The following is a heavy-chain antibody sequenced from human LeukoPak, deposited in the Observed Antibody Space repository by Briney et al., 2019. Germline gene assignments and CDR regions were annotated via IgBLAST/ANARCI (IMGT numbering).Heavy chain of an antibody. D-gene: IGHD6-19*01. CDR1: GFTFSSYG. CDR3: ARDGSGWSNWFDP. V-gene: IGHV3-30*03. CDR2: ISYDGSNK. J-gene: IGHJ5*02. Sequence: GGSLRLSCAASGFTFSSYGIHWVRQAPGKGLEWVAVISYDGSNKYYADSVKGRFTISRDNAKNSLFLQMNSLRAEDTAVYYCARDGSGWSNWFDPWGQGTLVTVSS.